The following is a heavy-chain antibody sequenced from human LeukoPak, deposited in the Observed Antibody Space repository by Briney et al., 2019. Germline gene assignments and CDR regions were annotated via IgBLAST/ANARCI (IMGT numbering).Heavy chain of an antibody. Sequence: GGSLRLSCAASGFTFSDYYMSWIRQAPGKGLEWVSYISSSGSTIYYADSVKGRFTISRDNAKNSLYLQMNSLRAEDTAVYYCARVLGMDYYDSSGYYFSHYFGYWGQGTLVTVSS. V-gene: IGHV3-11*01. CDR3: ARVLGMDYYDSSGYYFSHYFGY. D-gene: IGHD3-22*01. CDR1: GFTFSDYY. J-gene: IGHJ4*02. CDR2: ISSSGSTI.